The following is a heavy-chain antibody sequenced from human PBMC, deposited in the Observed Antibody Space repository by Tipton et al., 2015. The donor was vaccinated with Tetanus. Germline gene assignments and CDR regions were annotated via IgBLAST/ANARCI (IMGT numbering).Heavy chain of an antibody. CDR3: ARFGTVFLRFGELSGYYSVDV. CDR2: ISGSGAT. CDR1: GASLRGGDYH. V-gene: IGHV4-61*08. Sequence: GLVKPSETLSLTCTVSGASLRGGDYHWSWIRQPPGKGLEWLAYISGSGATNSNYYLKSRITMTRDTSRNQFSLTLTSVTAADTAVYYCARFGTVFLRFGELSGYYSVDVWGQGTTVTVSS. D-gene: IGHD3-10*01. J-gene: IGHJ6*03.